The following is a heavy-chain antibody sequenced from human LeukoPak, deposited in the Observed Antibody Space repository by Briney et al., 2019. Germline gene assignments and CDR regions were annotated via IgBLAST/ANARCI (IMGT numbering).Heavy chain of an antibody. Sequence: SETLSLTCTVSGGSISSYYWSWIRQPPGKGLEWIGYIYYSGSTNYNPSLKSRVTISVDTSKNQFSLKLSSVTAADTAMYYCAGLAARQEDGYYYYYMDVWGRGTTVTVSS. D-gene: IGHD6-6*01. CDR1: GGSISSYY. J-gene: IGHJ6*03. V-gene: IGHV4-59*01. CDR2: IYYSGST. CDR3: AGLAARQEDGYYYYYMDV.